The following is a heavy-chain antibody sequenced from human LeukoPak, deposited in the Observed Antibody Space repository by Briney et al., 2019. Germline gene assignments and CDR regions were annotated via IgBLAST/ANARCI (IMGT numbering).Heavy chain of an antibody. D-gene: IGHD3-9*01. CDR1: GGSISSYY. J-gene: IGHJ4*02. Sequence: SETLSLTCTVSGGSISSYYWSWIRQPPGKGLEWIGYFYYSGNTNYNPSLKSRVTMSVDTSRNQFSLKLRSVTAADTAVYYCARVTGYTIEDYFDYWGQGTLVTVSS. CDR3: ARVTGYTIEDYFDY. V-gene: IGHV4-59*01. CDR2: FYYSGNT.